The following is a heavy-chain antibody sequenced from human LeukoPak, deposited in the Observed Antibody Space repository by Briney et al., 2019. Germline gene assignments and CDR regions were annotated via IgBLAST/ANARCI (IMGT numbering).Heavy chain of an antibody. Sequence: PGGSLRLSCAVSGFTFSNYVMSWVRQAPGKGLEWVSGISGGGGRTFYADSVKGRFTITRDNPKNTLYLQMESLRAEDSAVYYCAKDSWRDQLPFIFDHWGQGTLVTVSS. CDR2: ISGGGGRT. CDR1: GFTFSNYV. D-gene: IGHD2-2*01. J-gene: IGHJ4*02. CDR3: AKDSWRDQLPFIFDH. V-gene: IGHV3-23*01.